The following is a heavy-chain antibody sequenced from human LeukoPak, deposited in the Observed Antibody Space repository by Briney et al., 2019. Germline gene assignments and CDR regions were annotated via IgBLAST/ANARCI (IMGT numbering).Heavy chain of an antibody. Sequence: PGGSLRLSCAAFGFTFSSYAMHWVRQAPGKGLEWVAVISYDGSNKYYADSVKGRFTISRDNSKNTLYLQMNSLRAEDTAVYYCARGYSGYDSVSPEFDYWGQGTLVTVSS. D-gene: IGHD5-12*01. J-gene: IGHJ4*02. CDR1: GFTFSSYA. V-gene: IGHV3-30*04. CDR3: ARGYSGYDSVSPEFDY. CDR2: ISYDGSNK.